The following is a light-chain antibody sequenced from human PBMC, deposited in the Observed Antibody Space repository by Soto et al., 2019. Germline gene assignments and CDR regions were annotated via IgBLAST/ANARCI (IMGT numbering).Light chain of an antibody. CDR3: QQYGGSPQFT. CDR1: QTVTSSY. J-gene: IGKJ3*01. Sequence: EIVLTQSPDTLSLSPGERATLSCRASQTVTSSYLAWYQQKPGQAPRLLIYGASTRATGIPDRFSGRGSGTDFTLTISRLDPEDFAVYYCQQYGGSPQFTFGPGTRVDIK. V-gene: IGKV3-20*01. CDR2: GAS.